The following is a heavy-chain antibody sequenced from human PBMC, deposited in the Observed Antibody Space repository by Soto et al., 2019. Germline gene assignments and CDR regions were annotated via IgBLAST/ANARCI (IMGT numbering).Heavy chain of an antibody. CDR2: VIPMVGMS. V-gene: IGHV1-69*02. Sequence: QVQLVQSGAEVKKPGSSVKVSCTASGGTFNFYSISWVRQAPGQGLEWVGRVIPMVGMSEYAQKFQGRVTITADKSTSPAYMNLRSLTSQHTAVYYCASNYGSGSAPVDHWGQGTLVSVSS. D-gene: IGHD3-10*01. J-gene: IGHJ4*02. CDR1: GGTFNFYS. CDR3: ASNYGSGSAPVDH.